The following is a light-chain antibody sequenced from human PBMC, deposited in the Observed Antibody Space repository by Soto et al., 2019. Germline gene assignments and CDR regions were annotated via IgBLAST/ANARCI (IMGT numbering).Light chain of an antibody. CDR3: CSYALL. CDR1: NSDVGTHNL. V-gene: IGLV2-23*01. Sequence: QSVLTQPASVSGSPGQSITISCTGTNSDVGTHNLVSWYQQHPGKAPKLIIYEGTKRPSGVSNRFSGSKSGHTASLTISGLQAEHGADYYCCSYALLFGTGTKVTVL. CDR2: EGT. J-gene: IGLJ1*01.